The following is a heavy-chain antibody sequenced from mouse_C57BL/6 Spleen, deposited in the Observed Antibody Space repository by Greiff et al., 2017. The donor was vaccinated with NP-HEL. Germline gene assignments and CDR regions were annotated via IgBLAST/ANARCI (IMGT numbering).Heavy chain of an antibody. D-gene: IGHD3-2*02. Sequence: QVQLQQPGAELVRPGSSVKLSCKASGYTFTSYWMDWVKQRPGQGLEWIGNIYPSDSETHYNQKFKDKATLTVDKSSSTASMQLSSLTSEDSAVYYCAREGSGIDYWGQGTTLTVSS. CDR3: AREGSGIDY. CDR2: IYPSDSET. CDR1: GYTFTSYW. J-gene: IGHJ2*01. V-gene: IGHV1-61*01.